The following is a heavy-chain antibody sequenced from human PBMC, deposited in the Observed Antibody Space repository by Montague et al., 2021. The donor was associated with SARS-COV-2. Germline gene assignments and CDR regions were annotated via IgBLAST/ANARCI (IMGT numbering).Heavy chain of an antibody. D-gene: IGHD1-1*01. CDR1: GFTFSSYW. CDR3: ARVQRTTGTTRLGTYYYYYYGMDV. CDR2: IKQDGSEK. V-gene: IGHV3-7*01. Sequence: SLRLSCEASGFTFSSYWMSWVRQAPGKGLEWVANIKQDGSEKYYXYSXKGLFTISRDNAKNSLYLQMNSLRAEDTAVYYCARVQRTTGTTRLGTYYYYYYGMDVWGQGTTVTVSS. J-gene: IGHJ6*02.